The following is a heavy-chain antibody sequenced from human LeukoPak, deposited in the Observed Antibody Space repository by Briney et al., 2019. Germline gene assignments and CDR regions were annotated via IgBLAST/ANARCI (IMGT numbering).Heavy chain of an antibody. CDR2: IYYTGSS. CDR3: GRFSTTVTTGDY. D-gene: IGHD4-17*01. J-gene: IGHJ4*02. V-gene: IGHV4-39*01. CDR1: GDSIGSSTYY. Sequence: SETLSLTCTVSGDSIGSSTYYWGWVRQPPGKGLEWIGSIYYTGSSYYNPSLKSRATVSVDTSKNQFSLRLNSTAAADTAAYYCGRFSTTVTTGDYWGQGTLVTVSS.